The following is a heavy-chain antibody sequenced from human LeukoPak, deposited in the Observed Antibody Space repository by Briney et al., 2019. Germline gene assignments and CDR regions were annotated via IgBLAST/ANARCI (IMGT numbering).Heavy chain of an antibody. CDR3: ARHVLKYYYYYGMDV. D-gene: IGHD2-8*02. Sequence: SETLSLTCTVSGGSISSYYWSWIRQPPGKGLEWIGYIYYSGSTNYNPSLKSRVTISVDTSKNQFSLKLSSVTAADTAVYDCARHVLKYYYYYGMDVWGQGTTVTVSS. J-gene: IGHJ6*02. V-gene: IGHV4-59*08. CDR2: IYYSGST. CDR1: GGSISSYY.